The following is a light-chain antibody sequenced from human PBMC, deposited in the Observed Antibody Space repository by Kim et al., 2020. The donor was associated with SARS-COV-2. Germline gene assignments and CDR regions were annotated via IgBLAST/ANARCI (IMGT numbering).Light chain of an antibody. J-gene: IGKJ2*01. V-gene: IGKV1-NL1*01. CDR3: QQYYRTPPYT. CDR1: QGISNS. Sequence: DIQMTQSPSSLSASVGDRVTITCRASQGISNSLAWYQQKPGKAPKLLLYAASRLESGVPSRFSGSGSGTGYTLTISSLQPEDFATYYCQQYYRTPPYTFGQGTKLEI. CDR2: AAS.